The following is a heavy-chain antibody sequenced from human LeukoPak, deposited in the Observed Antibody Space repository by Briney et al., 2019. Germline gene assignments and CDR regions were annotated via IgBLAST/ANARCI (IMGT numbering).Heavy chain of an antibody. CDR2: IKEDGGEK. CDR3: ARARFETTVTALIRKKNYYYYYMDF. V-gene: IGHV3-7*01. J-gene: IGHJ6*03. Sequence: GGSLRLSCAASGFTFSSYWMSWVRQAPGKGVEWVANIKEDGGEKYYVDSVKGRFTISRDNARNSLYLQMNSLRVEDTAVYYCARARFETTVTALIRKKNYYYYYMDFWGKGTTVTVSS. D-gene: IGHD4-17*01. CDR1: GFTFSSYW.